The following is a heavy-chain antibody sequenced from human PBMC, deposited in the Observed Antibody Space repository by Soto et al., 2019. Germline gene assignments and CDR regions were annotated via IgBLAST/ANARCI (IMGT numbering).Heavy chain of an antibody. V-gene: IGHV3-30*18. CDR2: ISYDGSNK. CDR3: AKEVWRGPIAV. D-gene: IGHD3-3*01. J-gene: IGHJ6*02. CDR1: GFTFSSYG. Sequence: QVQLVESGGGVVQPGRSLRLSCAASGFTFSSYGMHWVRQAPGKGLEWVEVISYDGSNKYYADSVKGRFTISRDNSKNTLYLQMNSLRAEDTAVYYCAKEVWRGPIAVWGQGTTVTVSS.